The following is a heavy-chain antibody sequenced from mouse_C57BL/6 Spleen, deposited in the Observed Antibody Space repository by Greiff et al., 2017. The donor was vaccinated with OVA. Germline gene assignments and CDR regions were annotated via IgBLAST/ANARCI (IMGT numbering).Heavy chain of an antibody. CDR3: ATYYYGSSSYFDY. Sequence: EVKLMESGGGLVKPGGSLKLSCAASGFTFSDYGMHWVRQAPEKGLEWVAYISSGSSTIYYADTVKGRFTISRDNAKNTLFLQMTSLRSEDTAMYYCATYYYGSSSYFDYWGQGTTLTVSS. D-gene: IGHD1-1*01. CDR2: ISSGSSTI. CDR1: GFTFSDYG. V-gene: IGHV5-17*01. J-gene: IGHJ2*01.